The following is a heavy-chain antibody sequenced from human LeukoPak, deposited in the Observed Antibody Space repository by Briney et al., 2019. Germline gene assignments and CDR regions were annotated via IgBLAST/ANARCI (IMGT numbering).Heavy chain of an antibody. Sequence: ASVKVSCKASGYTFTGYYMHWVRQAPGQGLEWMGWINPNSGGTNYAQKFQGRVTMTRDTSISTAYMELSRLRSDGTAVYYCAAGGYSSSSGEYYCYGMDVWGQGTTVTVSS. D-gene: IGHD6-6*01. CDR1: GYTFTGYY. CDR3: AAGGYSSSSGEYYCYGMDV. CDR2: INPNSGGT. V-gene: IGHV1-2*02. J-gene: IGHJ6*02.